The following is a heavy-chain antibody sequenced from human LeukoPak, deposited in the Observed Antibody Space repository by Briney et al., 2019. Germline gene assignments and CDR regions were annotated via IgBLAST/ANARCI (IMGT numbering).Heavy chain of an antibody. CDR3: ARDPTWSRYCSGGSCYDYFDY. D-gene: IGHD2-15*01. CDR1: GYTFTSYA. J-gene: IGHJ4*02. V-gene: IGHV1-3*01. Sequence: ASVKVSCKASGYTFTSYAMHWVRQAPGQRLEWMGWINAGNGNTKYSQKFQGRVTITRDTSASTAYMELSSLRSEDTAVYYCARDPTWSRYCSGGSCYDYFDYWGQGTLVTVSS. CDR2: INAGNGNT.